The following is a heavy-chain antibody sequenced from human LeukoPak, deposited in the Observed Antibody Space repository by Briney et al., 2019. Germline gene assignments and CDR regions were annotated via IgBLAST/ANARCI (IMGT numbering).Heavy chain of an antibody. V-gene: IGHV3-23*01. D-gene: IGHD5-24*01. CDR2: IHPSGTNT. J-gene: IGHJ4*02. Sequence: GGSLRLSCAASGFTFSSYSMNWVRQAPGKGLEWVSTIHPSGTNTHYADSVKGRFTISRDNSKNTLFLLMSALRADDTAVYYCAKDPSTLTIRDDYWGQGTLVTVSS. CDR1: GFTFSSYS. CDR3: AKDPSTLTIRDDY.